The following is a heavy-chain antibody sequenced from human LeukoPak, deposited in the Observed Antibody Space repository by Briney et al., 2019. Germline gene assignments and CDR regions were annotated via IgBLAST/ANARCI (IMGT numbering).Heavy chain of an antibody. Sequence: GGSLRLSCAASGVTLSDHHMDWVRQAPGKGLEWVAVISYDGSNKYYADSVKGRFTISRDNSKNTLYLQMNSLRAEDTAVYYCAKESDSYLDTWGQGTLVTVSS. CDR2: ISYDGSNK. J-gene: IGHJ4*02. CDR1: GVTLSDHH. D-gene: IGHD5-18*01. V-gene: IGHV3-30*18. CDR3: AKESDSYLDT.